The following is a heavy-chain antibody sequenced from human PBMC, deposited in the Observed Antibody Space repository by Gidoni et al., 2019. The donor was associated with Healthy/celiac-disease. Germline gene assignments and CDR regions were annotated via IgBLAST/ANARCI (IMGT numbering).Heavy chain of an antibody. V-gene: IGHV1-69*04. CDR3: ARGYCSSTSCSDDY. D-gene: IGHD2-2*01. J-gene: IGHJ4*02. CDR1: GGTFSSYA. CDR2: IIPILGIA. Sequence: QVQLVQSGAEVKKPGSSVKVSCKASGGTFSSYAISWVRQAPGPGLEWMGRIIPILGIANYAQKFQGRVTITADKSTSTAYMELSSLRSEDTAVYYCARGYCSSTSCSDDYWGQGTLVTVSS.